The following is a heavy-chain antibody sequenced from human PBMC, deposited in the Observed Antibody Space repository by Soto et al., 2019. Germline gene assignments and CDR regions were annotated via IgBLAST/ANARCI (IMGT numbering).Heavy chain of an antibody. D-gene: IGHD3-9*01. CDR3: ARAPRGDILTGPLFDY. J-gene: IGHJ4*02. Sequence: SETLSLTCTVSGGSISSGDYYWSWIRQPPGKCLEWIGYIYYSGSTYYNPSLKSRVTISVDTSKNQFSLKLSSVTAADTAVYYCARAPRGDILTGPLFDYWGQGTLVTVSS. CDR1: GGSISSGDYY. CDR2: IYYSGST. V-gene: IGHV4-30-4*01.